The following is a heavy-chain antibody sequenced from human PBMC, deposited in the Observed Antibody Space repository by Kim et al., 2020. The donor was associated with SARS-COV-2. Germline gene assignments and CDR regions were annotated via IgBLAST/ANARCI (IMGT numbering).Heavy chain of an antibody. Sequence: GGSLRLSCAASGFTFSDYNMNWVRQAPGKGLEWVSSISSSSNYIYYADSVKGRFTISRDNGKNSLYLQMNSLRDEDTALYYCARPLLITGSYPPYYYYYGMDVWGQGTTVTVSS. CDR2: ISSSSNYI. CDR3: ARPLLITGSYPPYYYYYGMDV. CDR1: GFTFSDYN. V-gene: IGHV3-21*01. D-gene: IGHD1-20*01. J-gene: IGHJ6*02.